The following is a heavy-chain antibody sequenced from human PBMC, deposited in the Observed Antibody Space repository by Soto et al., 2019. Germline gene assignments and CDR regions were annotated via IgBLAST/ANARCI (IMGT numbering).Heavy chain of an antibody. CDR2: INPDNGNT. J-gene: IGHJ5*02. V-gene: IGHV1-3*01. CDR1: GYTFTRYT. D-gene: IGHD2-15*01. Sequence: ASVKVSCKASGYTFTRYTMNWVRQAPGQRLEWMGWINPDNGNTKSSQKFQDRVIITRDTSASTAYMDLSSLRSEDTAVYYCARGIATGQLDPWGQGTLVPVSS. CDR3: ARGIATGQLDP.